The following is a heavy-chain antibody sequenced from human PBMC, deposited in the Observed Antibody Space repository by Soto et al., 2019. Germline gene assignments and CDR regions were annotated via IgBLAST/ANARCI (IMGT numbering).Heavy chain of an antibody. J-gene: IGHJ5*02. CDR1: GDTLPEFS. D-gene: IGHD1-1*01. Sequence: ASVKVSCKVSGDTLPEFSMHWVRQAPGKGLEWMGGFDPEDGETIYAQKFLGRVTMTEDTSTDTAYMELSSLASEDTAVYYCAKDRFRNASSGCFDPWGQGTLVTVSS. V-gene: IGHV1-24*01. CDR3: AKDRFRNASSGCFDP. CDR2: FDPEDGET.